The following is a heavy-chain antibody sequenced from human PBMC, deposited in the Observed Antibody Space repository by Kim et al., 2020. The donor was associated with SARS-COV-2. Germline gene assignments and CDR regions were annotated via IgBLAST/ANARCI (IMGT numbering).Heavy chain of an antibody. J-gene: IGHJ6*02. D-gene: IGHD5-12*01. V-gene: IGHV3-23*03. CDR1: GFTFSSYA. CDR2: IYSGGSST. Sequence: GGSLRLSCAASGFTFSSYAMSWVRQAPGKGLEWVSVIYSGGSSTYYADSVKGRFTISRDNSKNTLYLQMNSLRAEDTAVYYCAKDGYNFRSSLEDSRYYYYSGMDVWGQGTTVTGSS. CDR3: AKDGYNFRSSLEDSRYYYYSGMDV.